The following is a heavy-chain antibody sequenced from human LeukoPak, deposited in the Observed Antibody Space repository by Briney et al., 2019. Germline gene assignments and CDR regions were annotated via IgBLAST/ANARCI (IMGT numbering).Heavy chain of an antibody. D-gene: IGHD3-22*01. CDR1: GGSIRSYY. CDR2: INHSGST. CDR3: ARGKIADDSSGYYSDY. J-gene: IGHJ4*02. Sequence: PSETLSLTCTVSGGSIRSYYWSWIRQPPGKGLEWIGEINHSGSTNYNPSLKSRVTISVDTSKNQFSLKLSSVTAADTAVYYCARGKIADDSSGYYSDYWGQGTLVTVSS. V-gene: IGHV4-34*01.